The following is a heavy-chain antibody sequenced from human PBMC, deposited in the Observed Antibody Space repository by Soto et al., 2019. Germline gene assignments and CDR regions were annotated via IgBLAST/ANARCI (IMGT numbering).Heavy chain of an antibody. Sequence: SVTRSCEGSGDTLTSIGICWVRQAPGQGLEWMGWISAYNGNTNYAQKLQGRVTMTTDTSTSTAYMELRSLRSDDTAVYYCARGTTVTPDVWGQGTLVTVSS. D-gene: IGHD4-17*01. J-gene: IGHJ1*01. V-gene: IGHV1-18*04. CDR2: ISAYNGNT. CDR1: GDTLTSIG. CDR3: ARGTTVTPDV.